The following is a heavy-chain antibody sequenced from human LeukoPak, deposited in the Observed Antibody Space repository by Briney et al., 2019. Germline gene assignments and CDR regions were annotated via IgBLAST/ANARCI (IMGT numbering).Heavy chain of an antibody. CDR1: GFTFSNAW. CDR3: ANWGSHGGRFDY. J-gene: IGHJ4*02. CDR2: IKSNVDGGTT. Sequence: GGSLRLSCAASGFTFSNAWMSWTRQAPGKGLEWVGRIKSNVDGGTTDYAAPVKGRFTISRDDSKNTVYLQMNSLKTEDTAVYYCANWGSHGGRFDYWGQGTLVTVSS. D-gene: IGHD3-16*01. V-gene: IGHV3-15*01.